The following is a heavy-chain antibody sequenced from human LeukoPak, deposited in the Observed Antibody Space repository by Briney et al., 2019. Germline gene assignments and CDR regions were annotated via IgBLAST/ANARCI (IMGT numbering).Heavy chain of an antibody. D-gene: IGHD6-19*01. CDR2: LSGSGDST. Sequence: GGSLRVSCAASGFIFSSDAMSCVRQAPGKGLEWVSRLSGSGDSTHYADSVKGRITISRDNSKNTLYLQMNSLRAEDTAVYYCAKDLGGITVTETGIFYYWGQGTLVTVSS. CDR1: GFIFSSDA. CDR3: AKDLGGITVTETGIFYY. J-gene: IGHJ4*02. V-gene: IGHV3-23*01.